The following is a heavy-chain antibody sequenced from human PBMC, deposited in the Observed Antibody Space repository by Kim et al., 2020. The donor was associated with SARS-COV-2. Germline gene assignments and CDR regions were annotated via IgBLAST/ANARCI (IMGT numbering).Heavy chain of an antibody. CDR3: ARGPVDPKDGWYFDV. J-gene: IGHJ2*01. V-gene: IGHV3-33*01. CDR1: GFSFSSYG. Sequence: GGSLRLSCAASGFSFSSYGMHWVRQAPGKGLEWVAYISYDGSDKFYADSAKGRFTISRDNSNNTLSLQTNSLRAEDTAVFYCARGPVDPKDGWYFDVWGRGTLVTVSS. CDR2: ISYDGSDK. D-gene: IGHD2-15*01.